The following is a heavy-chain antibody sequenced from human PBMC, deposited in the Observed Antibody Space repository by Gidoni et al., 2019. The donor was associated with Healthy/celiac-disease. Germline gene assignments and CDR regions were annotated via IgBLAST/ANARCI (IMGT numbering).Heavy chain of an antibody. CDR2: ISSSSSYT. D-gene: IGHD6-19*01. CDR1: GFTFTDYY. J-gene: IGHJ4*02. CDR3: ARDVGIAVAGTELATVDY. Sequence: QVQLVESGGGLVKPGGSLILSCAASGFTFTDYYMSWIRQAPGKGLDWVSYISSSSSYTNYADSVKGRFTISRDNAKNSLYLQMNSLRAEDTAVYYCARDVGIAVAGTELATVDYWGQGTLVTVSS. V-gene: IGHV3-11*05.